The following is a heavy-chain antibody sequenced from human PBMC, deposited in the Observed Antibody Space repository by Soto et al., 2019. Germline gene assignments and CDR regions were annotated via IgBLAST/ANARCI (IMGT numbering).Heavy chain of an antibody. J-gene: IGHJ6*03. D-gene: IGHD4-17*01. Sequence: SETLSLTCAVYGGSFSGYYWSWIRQPPGKGLEWIGEINHSGSTNYNPSLKSRVTISVDTSKNQFSLKLSSVTAADTAVYYCARGSSSSVSIYHYYLLDVWGKGTTVTVSS. CDR1: GGSFSGYY. CDR2: INHSGST. V-gene: IGHV4-34*01. CDR3: ARGSSSSVSIYHYYLLDV.